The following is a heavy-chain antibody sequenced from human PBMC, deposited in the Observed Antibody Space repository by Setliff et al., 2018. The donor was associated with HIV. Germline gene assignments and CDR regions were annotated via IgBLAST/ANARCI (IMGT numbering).Heavy chain of an antibody. CDR3: AKDVGGGSGHYPLYMDV. CDR2: IRYDGSDN. Sequence: LRLSCAASGFTFSNYGMHWVRQAPGKGQGGVIFIRYDGSDNYYIDSVKGRFTISRDNSKNTLYLQMNSMRDEDTAVYYCAKDVGGGSGHYPLYMDVWGKGTTVTVSS. J-gene: IGHJ6*03. V-gene: IGHV3-30*02. CDR1: GFTFSNYG. D-gene: IGHD3-3*01.